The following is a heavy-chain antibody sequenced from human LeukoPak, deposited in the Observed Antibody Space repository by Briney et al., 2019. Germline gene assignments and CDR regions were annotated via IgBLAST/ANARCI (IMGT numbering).Heavy chain of an antibody. V-gene: IGHV4-61*01. CDR1: GGSVSSGSSY. CDR2: IYHSGTT. CDR3: ARSPLGYFDD. Sequence: LETLSLTCTVSGGSVSSGSSYWSWIRQPPGQGLEWIGYIYHSGTTKYNTSLKSRVTISADTSKNQFSLKLSSVTAEDTAVYYCARSPLGYFDDWGQGTLVTVTS. J-gene: IGHJ4*02. D-gene: IGHD7-27*01.